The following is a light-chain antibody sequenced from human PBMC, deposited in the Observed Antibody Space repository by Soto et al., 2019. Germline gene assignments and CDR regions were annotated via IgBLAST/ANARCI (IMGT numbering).Light chain of an antibody. CDR1: QSISSW. Sequence: DIQMTQSPSTLSASVGERVTGTCRASQSISSWLAWYQQKPGKAPKLLIYDASSLESGVPSRFSGSGSGTEFTLTISSLQPDDFATYYCQQYNSYSGTFGQGTKVDIK. J-gene: IGKJ1*01. V-gene: IGKV1-5*01. CDR2: DAS. CDR3: QQYNSYSGT.